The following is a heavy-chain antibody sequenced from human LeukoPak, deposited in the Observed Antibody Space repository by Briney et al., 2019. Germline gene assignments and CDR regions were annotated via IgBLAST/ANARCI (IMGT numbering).Heavy chain of an antibody. J-gene: IGHJ6*02. CDR2: IYYSGST. V-gene: IGHV4-30-4*01. Sequence: SQTLSLTCTVSGGSISSGDYYWSWIRQPPGKGLEWIGYIYYSGSTYCNPSLKSRVTISVDTSKNQFSLKLSSVTAADTAVYYCARAQVVKYGMGVWGQGTTVTVSS. D-gene: IGHD3-22*01. CDR3: ARAQVVKYGMGV. CDR1: GGSISSGDYY.